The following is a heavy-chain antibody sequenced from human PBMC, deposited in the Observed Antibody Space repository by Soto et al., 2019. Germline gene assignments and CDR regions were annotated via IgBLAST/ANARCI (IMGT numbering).Heavy chain of an antibody. D-gene: IGHD3-9*01. V-gene: IGHV3-30*18. CDR3: AKDGPPYYDILTASNRVNWFDP. CDR2: ISYDGSNK. Sequence: GGSLRLSCAASGFTFSSYGMHWVRQAPGKGLEWVAVISYDGSNKYYADSVKGRFTISRDNSKNTLYLQMNSLRAGDTAVYYCAKDGPPYYDILTASNRVNWFDPWGQGTLVTVSS. J-gene: IGHJ5*02. CDR1: GFTFSSYG.